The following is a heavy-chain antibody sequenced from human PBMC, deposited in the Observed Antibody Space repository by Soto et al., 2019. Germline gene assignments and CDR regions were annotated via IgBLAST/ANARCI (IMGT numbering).Heavy chain of an antibody. CDR2: IYHSGSA. CDR3: ARYNAASGTYYFDY. V-gene: IGHV4-4*02. J-gene: IGHJ4*02. CDR1: GGSVSSTYW. D-gene: IGHD6-13*01. Sequence: SETLSLTCAVSGGSVSSTYWWSWVRRPPGKGLGWIGEIYHSGSANYNPSLKSRVTISVDNSKNQFSLNLNSVTAADTAVYYCARYNAASGTYYFDYWGQGTLVTVS.